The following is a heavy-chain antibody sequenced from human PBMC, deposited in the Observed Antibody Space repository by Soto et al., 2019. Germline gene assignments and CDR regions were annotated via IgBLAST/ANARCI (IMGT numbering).Heavy chain of an antibody. V-gene: IGHV4-59*07. CDR2: IYYSGST. Sequence: SDPLSLTCTVSGGSISSYYWSWIRQPPGKGLEGIGYIYYSGSTNYNPSLKSRATISVDTSKNQFSLKLSSVTAEETAAYYCARIRGVYYDFWSGYYHAERWLYAFDIWGHVTMVTV. CDR1: GGSISSYY. J-gene: IGHJ3*02. D-gene: IGHD3-3*01. CDR3: ARIRGVYYDFWSGYYHAERWLYAFDI.